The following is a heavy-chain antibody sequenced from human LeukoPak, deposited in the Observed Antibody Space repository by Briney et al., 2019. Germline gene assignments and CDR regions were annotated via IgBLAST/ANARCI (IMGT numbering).Heavy chain of an antibody. CDR2: ISYDGSNK. CDR1: GFTFSSYA. CDR3: ARGSIVVVPAAIQDNWFDP. J-gene: IGHJ5*02. D-gene: IGHD2-2*02. V-gene: IGHV3-30-3*01. Sequence: PGGSLRLSCAASGFTFSSYAMHWVRQAPGKGLEWVAVISYDGSNKYYADSVKGRFTISRDNSKNTLYLQMNSLRAEDTAVYCCARGSIVVVPAAIQDNWFDPWGQGTLVTVSS.